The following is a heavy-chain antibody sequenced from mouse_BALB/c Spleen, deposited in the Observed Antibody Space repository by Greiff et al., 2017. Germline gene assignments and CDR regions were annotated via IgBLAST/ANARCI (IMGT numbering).Heavy chain of an antibody. V-gene: IGHV5-17*02. D-gene: IGHD2-14*01. Sequence: EVQGVESGGGLVQPGGSRKLSCAASGFTFSSFGMHWVRQAPEKGLEWVAYISSGSSTIYYADTVKGRFTISRDNPKNTLFLQMTSLRSEDTAMYYCAIDFPYRSAAWFAYWGQGTLVTVSA. J-gene: IGHJ3*01. CDR1: GFTFSSFG. CDR3: AIDFPYRSAAWFAY. CDR2: ISSGSSTI.